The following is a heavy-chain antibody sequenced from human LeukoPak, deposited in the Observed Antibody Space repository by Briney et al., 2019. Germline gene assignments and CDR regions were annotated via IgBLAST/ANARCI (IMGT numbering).Heavy chain of an antibody. CDR2: ISSSSSSYI. CDR3: ARAQQPGYMDV. D-gene: IGHD6-13*01. Sequence: GGSLRLSWAASGFTFSSYSMNWVRQAPGKGLEWVSSISSSSSSYIYYADSVKARFTISRHNAQNSLHLQMNTLSAEDTPLYFCARAQQPGYMDVWGKGTTVTVSS. CDR1: GFTFSSYS. V-gene: IGHV3-21*01. J-gene: IGHJ6*03.